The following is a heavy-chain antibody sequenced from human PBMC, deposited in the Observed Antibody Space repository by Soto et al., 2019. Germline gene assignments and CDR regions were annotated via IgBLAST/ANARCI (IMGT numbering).Heavy chain of an antibody. CDR3: ASYHGGDDDFWSGYPTHAFDI. CDR2: INPNSGGT. J-gene: IGHJ3*02. Sequence: ASVKVSCKASGYTFTGYYMLWVRQAPGQGLEWMGWINPNSGGTNYAQKFQGRVTMTRDTSISTAYMELSRLRSDDTAVYYCASYHGGDDDFWSGYPTHAFDIWSQGTMVTVSS. D-gene: IGHD3-3*01. V-gene: IGHV1-2*02. CDR1: GYTFTGYY.